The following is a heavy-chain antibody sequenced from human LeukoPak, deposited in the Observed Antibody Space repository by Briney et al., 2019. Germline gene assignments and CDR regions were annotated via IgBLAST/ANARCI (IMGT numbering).Heavy chain of an antibody. V-gene: IGHV3-30*04. CDR2: ISYDGSNK. CDR3: ARDASVYGSGSYWTHHSQGWLDY. D-gene: IGHD3-10*01. J-gene: IGHJ4*02. CDR1: GFTFSSYA. Sequence: GGSLRLSCAASGFTFSSYAMHWVRQAPGKGLEWVAVISYDGSNKYYADSVKGRFTISRDNSKNTLYLQMNSLRAEDTAVYYCARDASVYGSGSYWTHHSQGWLDYWGQGTLVTVSS.